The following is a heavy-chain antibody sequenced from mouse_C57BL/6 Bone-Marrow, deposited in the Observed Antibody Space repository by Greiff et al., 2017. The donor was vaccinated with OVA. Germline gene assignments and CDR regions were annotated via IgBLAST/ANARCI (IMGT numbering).Heavy chain of an antibody. CDR3: TTYCSRYGAY. Sequence: VQLQQSGAELVRPGASVKLSCTASGFNITDDYLHWVKQRPVQGLEWIGWIDPENGDTEYDSKFLGKATMTADTSSNTAYLQLSSLTSEDSAVYYCTTYCSRYGAYWGQGTPVTVSA. D-gene: IGHD1-1*01. CDR1: GFNITDDY. J-gene: IGHJ3*01. CDR2: IDPENGDT. V-gene: IGHV14-4*01.